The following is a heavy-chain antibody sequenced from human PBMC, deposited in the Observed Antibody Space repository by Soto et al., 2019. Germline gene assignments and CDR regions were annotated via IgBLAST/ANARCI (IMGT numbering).Heavy chain of an antibody. V-gene: IGHV2-5*02. CDR3: AHRSTYSYDFDY. Sequence: SGPTLVNPTQTLTLTCTFSGFSLSTSGVGVGWILHPPGKALEWLALIYWDDDKRYSPSLKSRPTITKDNSKNQVVLTMTNMDPVDTATYYCAHRSTYSYDFDYWGQGTLVNVSS. D-gene: IGHD5-18*01. J-gene: IGHJ4*02. CDR2: IYWDDDK. CDR1: GFSLSTSGVG.